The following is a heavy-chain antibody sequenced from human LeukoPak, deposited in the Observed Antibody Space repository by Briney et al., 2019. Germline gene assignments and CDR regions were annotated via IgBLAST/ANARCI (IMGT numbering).Heavy chain of an antibody. CDR3: ARGHEAIAVAGTYYFDY. J-gene: IGHJ4*02. CDR2: IKQDGSEE. Sequence: GGSLRLSCAASGFTFSSHWMSWVRQAPGKGLEWVANIKQDGSEEYYVDSVKGRFTISRDNAKNSLYLQTNSLRAEDTAVYYCARGHEAIAVAGTYYFDYWGQGALVTVSS. D-gene: IGHD6-19*01. CDR1: GFTFSSHW. V-gene: IGHV3-7*01.